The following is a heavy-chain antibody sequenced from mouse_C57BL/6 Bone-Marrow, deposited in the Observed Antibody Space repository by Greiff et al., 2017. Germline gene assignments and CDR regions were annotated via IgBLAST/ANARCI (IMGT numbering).Heavy chain of an antibody. V-gene: IGHV14-4*01. CDR2: IDPENGDT. CDR3: TTPAWFAY. Sequence: EVQLQESGAELVRPGASVKLSCTASGFNFKDDYMHWVKQRPEQGLEWIGWIDPENGDTEYASKFQGKATITADTSSNTAYLQLSSLTSEDTAVYYCTTPAWFAYWGQGTLVTVSA. CDR1: GFNFKDDY. J-gene: IGHJ3*01.